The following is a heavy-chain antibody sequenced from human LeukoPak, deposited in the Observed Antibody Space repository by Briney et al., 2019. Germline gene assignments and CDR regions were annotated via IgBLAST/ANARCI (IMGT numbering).Heavy chain of an antibody. V-gene: IGHV1-69*06. D-gene: IGHD1-1*01. CDR2: IIPIFGTA. CDR1: GGTFSSYA. Sequence: SVKVSCKASGGTFSSYAISWVRQAPGQGLEWMGGIIPIFGTANYAQKFQGRVTITADKSTSTAYMELSSLGSEDTAVYYCATDHTTGTTVGAFDIWGQGTMVTVSS. J-gene: IGHJ3*02. CDR3: ATDHTTGTTVGAFDI.